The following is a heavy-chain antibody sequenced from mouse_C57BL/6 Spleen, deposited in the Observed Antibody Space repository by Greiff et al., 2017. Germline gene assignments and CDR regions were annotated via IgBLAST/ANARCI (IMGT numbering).Heavy chain of an antibody. CDR3: ARNWDSSGYGFAY. Sequence: VKVVESGPGLVAPSQSLSITCTVSGFSLTSYAISWVRQPPGKGLEWLGVIWTGGGTNYNSALKSRLSISKDNSKSQVFLKMNSLQTDDTARYYCARNWDSSGYGFAYWGQGTLVTVSA. D-gene: IGHD3-2*02. CDR1: GFSLTSYA. V-gene: IGHV2-9-1*01. J-gene: IGHJ3*01. CDR2: IWTGGGT.